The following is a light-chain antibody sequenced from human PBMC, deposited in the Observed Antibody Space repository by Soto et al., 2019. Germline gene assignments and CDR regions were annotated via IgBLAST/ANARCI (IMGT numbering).Light chain of an antibody. V-gene: IGLV2-14*01. CDR1: TNDVGAFDY. CDR2: EIF. Sequence: QSALTQPASVSASPGQSISISCTGTTNDVGAFDYVSWYQQHPGKPPKLIIYEIFNRPSGVSHRFSGSKSGNSASLTISGLQAEDEADYYCCSYAGSSTLVFGGGTKLTVL. J-gene: IGLJ2*01. CDR3: CSYAGSSTLV.